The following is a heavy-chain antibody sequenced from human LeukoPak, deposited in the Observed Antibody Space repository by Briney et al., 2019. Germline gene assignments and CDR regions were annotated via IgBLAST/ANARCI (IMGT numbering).Heavy chain of an antibody. CDR1: GGSISSSSYY. J-gene: IGHJ4*02. CDR2: IYYSGST. Sequence: PSETLSLTCTVSGGSISSSSYYWGWIRQPPGKGLEWIGSIYYSGSTYYNPSLKSRVTISVDTSKNQFSLKLSSVTAADTAVYYCARESITMVRRKPYYFDYWGQGTLVTVSS. CDR3: ARESITMVRRKPYYFDY. V-gene: IGHV4-39*07. D-gene: IGHD3-10*01.